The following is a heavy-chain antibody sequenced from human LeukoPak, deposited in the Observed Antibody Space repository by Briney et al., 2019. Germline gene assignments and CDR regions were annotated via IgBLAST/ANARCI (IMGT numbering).Heavy chain of an antibody. J-gene: IGHJ4*02. CDR2: ISGSGGST. CDR1: GFTFSSYA. CDR3: ARDLGHNGIADY. Sequence: GGSLRLSCAASGFTFSSYAMSWVRQAPGKGLEWASAISGSGGSTYYADSVKGRFTISRDNAKNSLYLQMNSLRAEDTAVYYCARDLGHNGIADYWGQGTLVTVSS. D-gene: IGHD2-8*01. V-gene: IGHV3-23*01.